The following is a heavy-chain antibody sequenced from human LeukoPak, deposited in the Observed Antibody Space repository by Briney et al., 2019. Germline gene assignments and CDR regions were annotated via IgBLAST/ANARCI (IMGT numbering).Heavy chain of an antibody. CDR3: AKDMRGTLTSGWSTGFDY. J-gene: IGHJ4*02. CDR1: GFTFAHYA. V-gene: IGHV3-9*01. D-gene: IGHD6-19*01. Sequence: GGSLRLSCAASGFTFAHYAMHWVRQAPGKGPEWVSGISWSSDVIAYGDSVKGRFTISGDNAKNSLYLQMNSLTPEDTAMYYCAKDMRGTLTSGWSTGFDYWGQGILVIVSS. CDR2: ISWSSDVI.